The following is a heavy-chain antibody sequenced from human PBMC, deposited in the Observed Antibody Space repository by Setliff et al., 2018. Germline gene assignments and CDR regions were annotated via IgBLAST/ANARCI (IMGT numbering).Heavy chain of an antibody. V-gene: IGHV3-11*04. CDR3: GRDVFDFRTGQGGP. J-gene: IGHJ5*02. CDR1: GFTFSDYY. Sequence: PGGSLRLSCAASGFTFSDYYMTWIRQAPGKGLEWISYISGSGGIIKYADSVKGRFTISRDNAKKSLYLQMNIVRAEDTSVYYCGRDVFDFRTGQGGPWGQGTRVTVSS. D-gene: IGHD3-3*01. CDR2: ISGSGGII.